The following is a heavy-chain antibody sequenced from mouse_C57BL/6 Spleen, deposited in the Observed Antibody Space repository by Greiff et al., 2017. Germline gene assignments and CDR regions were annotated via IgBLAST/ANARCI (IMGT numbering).Heavy chain of an antibody. CDR1: GYTFTSYW. V-gene: IGHV1-50*01. J-gene: IGHJ4*01. D-gene: IGHD1-1*01. CDR3: ARYYYEVGAMDY. Sequence: QVQLQQPGAELVKPGASVKLSCKASGYTFTSYWMQWVKQRPGQGLEWIGEIDPSDSYTNYNQKFKGKATLTVDTSSSTAYMQLSSLTYEDSAVYYCARYYYEVGAMDYWGQGTSVTVSS. CDR2: IDPSDSYT.